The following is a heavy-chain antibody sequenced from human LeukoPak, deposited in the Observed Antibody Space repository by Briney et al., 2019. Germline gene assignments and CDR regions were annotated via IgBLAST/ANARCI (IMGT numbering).Heavy chain of an antibody. Sequence: GSLRLSCAASGFTFSSYSMNWVRQAPGKGLEWVSSISSSSSYIYYADSVKGRFTISRDNAKNSLYLQMNSLRAEDTAVYYCARDDVVCTNGVCPTHFDYWGQGTLVTVSS. CDR1: GFTFSSYS. J-gene: IGHJ4*02. CDR3: ARDDVVCTNGVCPTHFDY. CDR2: ISSSSSYI. V-gene: IGHV3-21*01. D-gene: IGHD2-8*01.